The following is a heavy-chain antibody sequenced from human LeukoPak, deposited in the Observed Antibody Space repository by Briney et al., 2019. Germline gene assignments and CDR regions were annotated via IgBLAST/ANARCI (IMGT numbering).Heavy chain of an antibody. V-gene: IGHV4-34*01. D-gene: IGHD3-10*01. CDR2: INHSGST. CDR3: ARPRYGSGSLDS. CDR1: GESFSGHY. Sequence: PSETLSLTCAVYGESFSGHYWTWIRRPPGKGLEWIGEINHSGSTTSNPPLNNRVTISADTSKNQFSLKLTSVTAADTAVYYCARPRYGSGSLDSWGQGTLVTVSS. J-gene: IGHJ4*02.